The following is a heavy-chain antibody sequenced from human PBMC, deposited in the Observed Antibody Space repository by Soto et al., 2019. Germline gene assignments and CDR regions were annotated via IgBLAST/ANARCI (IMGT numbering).Heavy chain of an antibody. CDR2: ISSRSSTI. J-gene: IGHJ5*02. Sequence: NPGGSLRLSCAASGFTFSDYYMSWIRQAPGKGLEWVSYISSRSSTIFYADSVKGRFTISRDNSKNTLYLQMNSLRAEDTAVYYCAKVWFGDWNWFDPWGQGTLVTVSS. V-gene: IGHV3-11*01. CDR3: AKVWFGDWNWFDP. D-gene: IGHD3-10*01. CDR1: GFTFSDYY.